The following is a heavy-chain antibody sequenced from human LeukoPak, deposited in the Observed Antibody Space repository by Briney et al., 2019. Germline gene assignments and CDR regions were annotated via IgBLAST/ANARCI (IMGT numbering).Heavy chain of an antibody. Sequence: PLSLTCAVSGGSISSGGYSWSWIRQPPGKGLEWIGYIYHSGSTYYNPSLKSRVTISVDRSKNQFSLKLSSVTAADTAVYYCARKWISGAFDIWGQGTMVTVSS. V-gene: IGHV4-30-2*01. J-gene: IGHJ3*02. CDR1: GGSISSGGYS. CDR2: IYHSGST. CDR3: ARKWISGAFDI. D-gene: IGHD5-12*01.